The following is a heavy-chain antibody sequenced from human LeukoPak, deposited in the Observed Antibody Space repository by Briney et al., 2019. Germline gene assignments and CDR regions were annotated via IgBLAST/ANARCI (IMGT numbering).Heavy chain of an antibody. Sequence: GGSLRLSCATSGFTFSSYGMYWVRQAPGKGLEWVAFIRYEGNNEYYADSVKGRFTISRDNSKNTLYLQMNSLRGEGTAVYYCAKVYGTAGIDYWGQGTLVTVSS. CDR2: IRYEGNNE. J-gene: IGHJ4*02. CDR3: AKVYGTAGIDY. V-gene: IGHV3-30*02. D-gene: IGHD1-1*01. CDR1: GFTFSSYG.